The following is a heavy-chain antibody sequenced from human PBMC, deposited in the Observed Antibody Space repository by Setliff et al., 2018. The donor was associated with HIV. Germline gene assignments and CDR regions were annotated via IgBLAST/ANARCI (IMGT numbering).Heavy chain of an antibody. J-gene: IGHJ5*02. V-gene: IGHV3-74*01. D-gene: IGHD1-26*01. Sequence: GGSLRLSCVASGFTFSAYGMHWVRQVPGMGPVWVSNIKSDGSMTRYADSVTGQFIISRDNTKNTRYLEMSSLTSEDTAVYYCGREGVGGNWFDPWGQGTLVTVSS. CDR2: IKSDGSMT. CDR1: GFTFSAYG. CDR3: GREGVGGNWFDP.